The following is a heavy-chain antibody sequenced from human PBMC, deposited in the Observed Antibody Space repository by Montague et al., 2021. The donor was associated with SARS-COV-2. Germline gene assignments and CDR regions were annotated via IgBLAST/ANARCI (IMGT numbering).Heavy chain of an antibody. Sequence: SETLSLTCTVSGGSINSSSYYWGWIRQPPGKGLEWIGSIYSGSTYYNPSLKSRVTISVDTSKNQFSLKLSSVTAADTAVFYCARELGYCSSTNCFHFDYWGQGTLVTGSS. D-gene: IGHD2-2*01. V-gene: IGHV4-39*07. CDR1: GGSINSSSYY. CDR3: ARELGYCSSTNCFHFDY. CDR2: IYSGST. J-gene: IGHJ4*02.